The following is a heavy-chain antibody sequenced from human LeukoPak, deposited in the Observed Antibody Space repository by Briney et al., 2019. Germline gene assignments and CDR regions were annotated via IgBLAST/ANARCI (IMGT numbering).Heavy chain of an antibody. D-gene: IGHD3-10*01. CDR3: ANNARFYYGSGSYSYYFDY. Sequence: GGSLRLSCAASGLTFSSSYMSWVRQAPGQGLEWVSVIRSDGTTAYSDYVKSRFTISTDTSRNTLYLQMNSLRAEDTAVYYCANNARFYYGSGSYSYYFDYWGQGTLVTVSS. CDR1: GLTFSSSY. V-gene: IGHV3-53*01. CDR2: IRSDGTT. J-gene: IGHJ4*02.